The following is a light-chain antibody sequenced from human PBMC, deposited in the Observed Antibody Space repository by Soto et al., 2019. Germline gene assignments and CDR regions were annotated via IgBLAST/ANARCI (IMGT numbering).Light chain of an antibody. V-gene: IGKV3-15*01. J-gene: IGKJ2*01. CDR1: QSVSSN. CDR3: HQYDDGPYT. Sequence: IVMTQSPATLSLSPGERATLSCRASQSVSSNVAWYQQIPGQTPRLLIYGASTRATSIPVRFSGSGSGTEFTLTISSLQSEDFAVYYCHQYDDGPYTFGQGTKVEI. CDR2: GAS.